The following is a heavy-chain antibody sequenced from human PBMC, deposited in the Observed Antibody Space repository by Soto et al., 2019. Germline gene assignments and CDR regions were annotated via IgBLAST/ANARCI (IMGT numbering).Heavy chain of an antibody. CDR1: GVSISSGGYS. J-gene: IGHJ5*02. D-gene: IGHD6-6*01. V-gene: IGHV4-30-2*01. CDR3: ARSPRAARPYNCFDP. CDR2: IYHDGGT. Sequence: QLQLQASGSGLVKPSQTLSLTCAVSGVSISSGGYSWSWIRQPPGKGLEWIGYIYHDGGTYYNPSLKSRVTISVDRSENQFSLKLSSVTAADTAVYYCARSPRAARPYNCFDPWGQGTLVTVSS.